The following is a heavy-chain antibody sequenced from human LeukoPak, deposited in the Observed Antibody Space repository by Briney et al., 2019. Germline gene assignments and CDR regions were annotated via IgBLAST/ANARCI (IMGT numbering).Heavy chain of an antibody. CDR2: INHIGST. D-gene: IGHD4-11*01. CDR3: ARETKKRAHDYRFDY. J-gene: IGHJ4*02. Sequence: SETLSLTCAVYGVSFSGYYWSWIRQPPGKGLEWIGEINHIGSTHYNPSLKSRVTISVDTSKNQFSLKLSSVTAADTAVYYCARETKKRAHDYRFDYWGQGTLVSVSS. CDR1: GVSFSGYY. V-gene: IGHV4-34*01.